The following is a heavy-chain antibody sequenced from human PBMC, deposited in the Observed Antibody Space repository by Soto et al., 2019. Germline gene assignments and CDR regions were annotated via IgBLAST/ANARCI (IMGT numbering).Heavy chain of an antibody. CDR2: IYHSGRT. D-gene: IGHD2-21*02. CDR3: ARDLWGYCGTDCYPLDV. J-gene: IGHJ6*02. CDR1: GGSISRGGYS. Sequence: SETRCVSCAGSGGSISRGGYSVSWNRQAPGKGLEWIGYIYHSGRTYYNPSLKSRVTISVDTSKNQFSLKLNSVTAADTAVYYCARDLWGYCGTDCYPLDVWGQGTTVT. V-gene: IGHV4-30-2*01.